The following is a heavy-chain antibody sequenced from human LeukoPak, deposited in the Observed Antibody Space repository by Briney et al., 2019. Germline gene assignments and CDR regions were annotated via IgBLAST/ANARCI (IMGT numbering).Heavy chain of an antibody. Sequence: GGSLRLSCAASGFTFSSYAMHWVRQAPGKGLEYVSAISSNGGSTYYANSVKGRFTISRDSSKNTLYLQMGSLRAEDMAVYYCARAPIRALDYWGQGTLVTVSS. CDR1: GFTFSSYA. CDR2: ISSNGGST. V-gene: IGHV3-64*01. CDR3: ARAPIRALDY. J-gene: IGHJ4*02.